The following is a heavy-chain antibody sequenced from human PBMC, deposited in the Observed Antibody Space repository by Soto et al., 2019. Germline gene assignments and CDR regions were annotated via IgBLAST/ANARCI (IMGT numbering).Heavy chain of an antibody. D-gene: IGHD3-3*01. CDR3: ARDRGYYDFWSGYWDYYYGMDV. CDR1: GFTFSSYA. Sequence: QVQLVESGGGVVQPGRSLRLSCAASGFTFSSYAMHWVRQAPGKGLEWVAVISYDGSNKYYADSVKGRFTISRDNSKNTMYLQMHSLRAEDTAVYYCARDRGYYDFWSGYWDYYYGMDVWGQGTTVTVSS. CDR2: ISYDGSNK. J-gene: IGHJ6*02. V-gene: IGHV3-30-3*01.